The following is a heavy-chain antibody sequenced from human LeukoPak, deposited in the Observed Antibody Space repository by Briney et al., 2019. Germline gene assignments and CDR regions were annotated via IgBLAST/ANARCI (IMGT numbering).Heavy chain of an antibody. CDR1: GFTFSSKT. V-gene: IGHV3-30*04. CDR3: AKDLGYCSSTSCYGFDY. J-gene: IGHJ4*02. Sequence: PGGSLRLSCAASGFTFSSKTMHWVRQAPGKGLEWVAVISYDGSNKYYADSVKGRFTISRDNSKNTLYLQMNSLRAEDTAVYYCAKDLGYCSSTSCYGFDYWGQGTLVTVSS. CDR2: ISYDGSNK. D-gene: IGHD2-2*01.